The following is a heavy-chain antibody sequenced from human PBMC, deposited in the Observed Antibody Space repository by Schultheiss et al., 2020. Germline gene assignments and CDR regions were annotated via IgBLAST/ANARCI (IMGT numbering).Heavy chain of an antibody. CDR2: IYYSGST. D-gene: IGHD6-19*01. V-gene: IGHV4-34*01. CDR1: GGSFSGYY. J-gene: IGHJ4*02. Sequence: SETLSLTCAVYGGSFSGYYWSWIRQPPGKGLEWIGYIYYSGSTNYNPSLKSRVTISVDTSKNQFSLQLNSVTPEDTAVYYCARAPSSGWFHPLDYWGQGTMVTVSS. CDR3: ARAPSSGWFHPLDY.